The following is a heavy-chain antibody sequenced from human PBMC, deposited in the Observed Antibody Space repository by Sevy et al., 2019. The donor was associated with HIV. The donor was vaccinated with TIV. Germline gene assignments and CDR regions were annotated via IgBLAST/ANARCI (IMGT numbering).Heavy chain of an antibody. CDR3: ARALAALPGYYYGLDV. J-gene: IGHJ6*02. D-gene: IGHD6-6*01. CDR2: TSDDGNNK. Sequence: GESLKISCAASGFTFSSYAMNWVRQAPGKGLEWVALTSDDGNNKYYADSVKGRFTISRDNSKNTSYLQMNSLRGEDTAFYYCARALAALPGYYYGLDVWGQGTTVTVSS. CDR1: GFTFSSYA. V-gene: IGHV3-30*04.